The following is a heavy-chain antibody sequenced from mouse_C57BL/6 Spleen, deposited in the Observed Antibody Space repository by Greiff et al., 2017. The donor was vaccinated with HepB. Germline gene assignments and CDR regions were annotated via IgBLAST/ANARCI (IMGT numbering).Heavy chain of an antibody. V-gene: IGHV5-6*01. D-gene: IGHD1-1*01. CDR2: ISSGGSYT. J-gene: IGHJ1*03. Sequence: EVMLVESGGDLVKPGGSLKLSCAASGFTFSSYGMSWVRQTPDKRLEWVATISSGGSYTYYPDSVKGRFTISRDNAKNTLYLQMSSLKSEDTAMYYCARQGLGTVVADWYFDVWGTGTTVTVSS. CDR1: GFTFSSYG. CDR3: ARQGLGTVVADWYFDV.